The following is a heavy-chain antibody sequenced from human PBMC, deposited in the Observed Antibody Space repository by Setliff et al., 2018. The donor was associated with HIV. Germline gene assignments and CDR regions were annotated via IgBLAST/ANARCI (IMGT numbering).Heavy chain of an antibody. D-gene: IGHD3-10*01. CDR3: AGDFYSDSGSPQRFDP. CDR1: GGSISSTSYY. J-gene: IGHJ5*02. Sequence: ETLSLTCTVSGGSISSTSYYWGWVRQPPGKGLEWVSAISGSGGSTYYAASVKGRFTVSRDIAKNSLYLQMNSLRAEDTAVYYCAGDFYSDSGSPQRFDPWGQGTLVTVSS. CDR2: ISGSGGST. V-gene: IGHV3-23*01.